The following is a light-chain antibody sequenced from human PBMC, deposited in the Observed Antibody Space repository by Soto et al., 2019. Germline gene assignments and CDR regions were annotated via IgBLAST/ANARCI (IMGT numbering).Light chain of an antibody. CDR2: DVT. J-gene: IGLJ1*01. V-gene: IGLV2-18*02. CDR3: SSFPTSSTYV. Sequence: QSVLTQPPSVSGSPGQSVAISCSGSSSDVGSNNRVSWYQQSPGTAPKLMIYDVTNRPSGVPDRFSGSKSGNTASLTISGLQAEDEADYYCSSFPTSSTYVFGTGTKLTVL. CDR1: SSDVGSNNR.